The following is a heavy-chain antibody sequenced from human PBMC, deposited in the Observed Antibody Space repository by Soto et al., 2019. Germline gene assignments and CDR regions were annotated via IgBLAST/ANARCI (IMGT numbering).Heavy chain of an antibody. CDR1: RGSVSSGSYY. Sequence: PSETLCLTCTVSRGSVSSGSYYWSWIRQPPGKGLEWIGYIYYSGSTNYNPSLKSRVTISVDTSKNQFSLKLSSVTAADTAVYYCARGRSIVPWDYWDRGTLVTVSS. CDR3: ARGRSIVPWDY. CDR2: IYYSGST. D-gene: IGHD2-2*01. J-gene: IGHJ4*02. V-gene: IGHV4-61*01.